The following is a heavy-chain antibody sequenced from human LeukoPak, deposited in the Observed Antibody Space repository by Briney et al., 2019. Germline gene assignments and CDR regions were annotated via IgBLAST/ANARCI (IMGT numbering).Heavy chain of an antibody. CDR3: ARDFNSSGWLGINWFDP. J-gene: IGHJ5*02. D-gene: IGHD6-19*01. V-gene: IGHV4-59*10. CDR2: IYTSGST. CDR1: GGSFSGYY. Sequence: SETLSLTCAVYGGSFSGYYWSWIRQPPGKGLEWIGRIYTSGSTNYNPSLKSRVTISVDTSKNQFSLKLSSVTAADTAVYYCARDFNSSGWLGINWFDPWGQGTLVTVSS.